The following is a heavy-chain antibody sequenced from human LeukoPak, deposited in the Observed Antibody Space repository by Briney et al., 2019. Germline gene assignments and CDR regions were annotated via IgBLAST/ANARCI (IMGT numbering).Heavy chain of an antibody. CDR3: ARGGGSRWCGYFDY. J-gene: IGHJ4*02. Sequence: ASVKVSCKASGYTFTSYAMHWVRQAPGQRLEWMGWINAGNGNTKYSQKFQGRVTITRDTSASTAYMELSSLRSEDTAVYYCARGGGSRWCGYFDYWGQGTLVTVSS. CDR2: INAGNGNT. CDR1: GYTFTSYA. D-gene: IGHD6-13*01. V-gene: IGHV1-3*01.